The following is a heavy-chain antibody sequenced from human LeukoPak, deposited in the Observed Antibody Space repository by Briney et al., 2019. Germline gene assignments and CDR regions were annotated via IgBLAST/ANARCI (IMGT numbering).Heavy chain of an antibody. CDR1: GFTFSSYA. D-gene: IGHD2-8*01. V-gene: IGHV4-34*01. CDR3: ARGLGVTFDY. CDR2: INHSGST. J-gene: IGHJ4*02. Sequence: PGGSLRLSCAASGFTFSSYAMSWIRQPPGKGLEWIGEINHSGSTNYNPSLKSRVTISVDTSKNQFSLKLSSVTAADTAVYYCARGLGVTFDYWGQGTLVTVSS.